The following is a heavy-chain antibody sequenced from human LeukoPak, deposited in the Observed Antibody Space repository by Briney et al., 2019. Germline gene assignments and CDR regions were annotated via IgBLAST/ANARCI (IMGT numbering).Heavy chain of an antibody. CDR3: ARALRYDDSSGYYAY. CDR2: INPKSGVT. J-gene: IGHJ4*02. D-gene: IGHD3-22*01. Sequence: ASVKVSCKASVYTFTGHYMHWVRQAPGQGPEWMGWINPKSGVTNYAQTLQGGVTMTRDTSISTVYMELSRLTTDDTAVYFCARALRYDDSSGYYAYWGQGTLVTVSS. V-gene: IGHV1-2*02. CDR1: VYTFTGHY.